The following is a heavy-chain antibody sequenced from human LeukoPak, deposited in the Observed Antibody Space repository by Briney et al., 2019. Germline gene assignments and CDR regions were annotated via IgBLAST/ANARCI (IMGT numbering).Heavy chain of an antibody. Sequence: GGSLRLSCAASGFNFSDYFMSWIRQAPGKGLQWLAYISKTGRGIEYAESVRGRFTISRDNAKNSEFLQMDSLRAEDTAVYYCAKRKYSSSSSFYFDYWGQGTLVTVSS. CDR3: AKRKYSSSSSFYFDY. CDR2: ISKTGRGI. CDR1: GFNFSDYF. V-gene: IGHV3-11*01. D-gene: IGHD6-6*01. J-gene: IGHJ4*02.